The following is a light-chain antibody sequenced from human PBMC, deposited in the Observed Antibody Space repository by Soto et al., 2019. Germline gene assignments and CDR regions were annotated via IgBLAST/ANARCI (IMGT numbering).Light chain of an antibody. CDR2: EVT. Sequence: ALTQPPSASGSPGQSVTISCTGTSSDIGGYNYVSWYQQHPGKAPKLIIYEVTKRPTGVPDRFSGSKSGNTASLTVSGLQAEDEADYYCSSYAGTNNLRVFGGGTQLTVL. CDR3: SSYAGTNNLRV. J-gene: IGLJ2*01. V-gene: IGLV2-8*01. CDR1: SSDIGGYNY.